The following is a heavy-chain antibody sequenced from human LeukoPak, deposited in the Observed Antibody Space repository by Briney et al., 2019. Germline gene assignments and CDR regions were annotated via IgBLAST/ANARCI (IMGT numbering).Heavy chain of an antibody. J-gene: IGHJ4*02. CDR2: ISGSGGST. CDR1: GFTFNNYV. V-gene: IGHV3-23*01. D-gene: IGHD1-26*01. CDR3: AKDGPWEPHDY. Sequence: PGGSLRLSCAASGFTFNNYVMNWVRQAPGKGLEWASGISGSGGSTYYADSVKGRFTISRDSSNNTLYLQMNSLRAEDTAVYYCAKDGPWEPHDYWGQGTLVTVSS.